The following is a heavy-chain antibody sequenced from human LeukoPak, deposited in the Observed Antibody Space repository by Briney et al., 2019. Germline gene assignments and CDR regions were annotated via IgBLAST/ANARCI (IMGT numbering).Heavy chain of an antibody. D-gene: IGHD6-13*01. Sequence: SETLSLTCAVSGHSISSGYYWGWIRQPPGKGLEWIGSIYHSGSTYYNPSLKSRVTISVDTSKNQFSLKLSSVTAADTAVYYCAGIAADNSVDPWGQGTLVTVSS. J-gene: IGHJ5*02. CDR2: IYHSGST. CDR1: GHSISSGYY. V-gene: IGHV4-38-2*01. CDR3: AGIAADNSVDP.